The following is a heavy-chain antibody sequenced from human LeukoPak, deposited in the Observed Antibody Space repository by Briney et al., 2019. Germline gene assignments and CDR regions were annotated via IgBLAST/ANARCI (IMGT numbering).Heavy chain of an antibody. CDR3: AKNGYNSGFDP. CDR2: IHYSGST. V-gene: IGHV4-59*01. Sequence: SETLSLTCTVSGGSISSYYWSWIRQPPGKGLEWIGYIHYSGSTNYNPSLKSRLTISVETSKNQFSLKLSSVTAADTAVYYCAKNGYNSGFDPWGQGTLVTVSS. D-gene: IGHD6-25*01. CDR1: GGSISSYY. J-gene: IGHJ5*02.